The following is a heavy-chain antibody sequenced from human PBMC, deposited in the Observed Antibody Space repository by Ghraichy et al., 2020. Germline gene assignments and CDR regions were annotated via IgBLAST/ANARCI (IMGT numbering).Heavy chain of an antibody. V-gene: IGHV3-7*03. CDR1: GFSISGYW. J-gene: IGHJ3*02. CDR3: AKNQWLQFDAFNI. Sequence: GESLNISCAASGFSISGYWMSWVRQAPGKGLEWVANIKQDGGEKYYVDSVKGRFTISRDNAKNSLDLQMNSLRAEDTAVYYCAKNQWLQFDAFNIWGRGTLVTVSS. CDR2: IKQDGGEK. D-gene: IGHD5-24*01.